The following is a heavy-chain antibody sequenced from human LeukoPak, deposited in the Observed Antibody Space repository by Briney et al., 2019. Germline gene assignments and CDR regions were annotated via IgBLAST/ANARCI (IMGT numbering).Heavy chain of an antibody. CDR1: GFTFSSYW. D-gene: IGHD6-19*01. CDR3: ARAVMYSSGWYIAGNWFDP. V-gene: IGHV3-74*01. J-gene: IGHJ5*02. CDR2: INSDGSST. Sequence: PGGSLRLSCAASGFTFSSYWMHWVRQAPGKGLVWVSRINSDGSSTNYADSVKGRFTISRDNSKNTLYLQMNSLRAEDTAVYYCARAVMYSSGWYIAGNWFDPWGQGTLVTVSS.